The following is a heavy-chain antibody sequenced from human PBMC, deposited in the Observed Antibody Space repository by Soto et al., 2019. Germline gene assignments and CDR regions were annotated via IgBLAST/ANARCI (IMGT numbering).Heavy chain of an antibody. CDR2: INPSDGST. CDR1: GYSSTNYY. Sequence: ASVKVSCKASGYSSTNYYVHGVRQAPGQGLEWMGIINPSDGSTRYAQKFQGRVTMTRDTSTSTVYMVLSSLRSEDTAVYYCARGRGTSGTFDYWGQGTLVTVSS. V-gene: IGHV1-46*01. CDR3: ARGRGTSGTFDY. J-gene: IGHJ4*02. D-gene: IGHD1-1*01.